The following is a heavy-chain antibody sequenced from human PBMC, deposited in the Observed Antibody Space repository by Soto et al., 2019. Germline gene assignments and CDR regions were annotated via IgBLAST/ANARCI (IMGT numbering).Heavy chain of an antibody. Sequence: ASETLSLTCTVSGGSISSSSYYWGWIRQPPGKGLEWIGSIYYSGSTYYNPSLKSRVTISVDTSKNQFSLKLSSVTAADTAVYYCARHALKYSYGSRDYYYGMDVWGQGTTVTVSS. J-gene: IGHJ6*02. CDR1: GGSISSSSYY. CDR3: ARHALKYSYGSRDYYYGMDV. D-gene: IGHD5-18*01. V-gene: IGHV4-39*01. CDR2: IYYSGST.